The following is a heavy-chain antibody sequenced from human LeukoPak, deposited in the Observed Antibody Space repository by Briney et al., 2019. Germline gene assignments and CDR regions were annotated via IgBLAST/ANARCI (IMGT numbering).Heavy chain of an antibody. CDR1: GFTFRNYA. V-gene: IGHV3-23*01. CDR2: ISGSGSGT. CDR3: AKDRGGDCCQDRYFDL. Sequence: GGSLRLSCAASGFTFRNYAMSWVRQAPGKGLEWVSGISGSGSGTYYADSVKGRFTISRDNSKNTLYLQMNSLRAEDTAVYYCAKDRGGDCCQDRYFDLWGRGTLVTVSS. J-gene: IGHJ2*01. D-gene: IGHD2-21*01.